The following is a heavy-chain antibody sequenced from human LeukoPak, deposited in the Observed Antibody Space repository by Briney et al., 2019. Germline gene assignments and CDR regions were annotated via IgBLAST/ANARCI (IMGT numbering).Heavy chain of an antibody. CDR2: IYSGGST. CDR1: GFTVSSNY. D-gene: IGHD1-26*01. Sequence: GGSLRLSCAASGFTVSSNYMSWVRQAPGKGLEWVSIIYSGGSTFYADSVKGRFTISRDNSKNALYLQMNSLRAEDTAVYYCARGGSYLSAFDIWGQGTMVTVSS. J-gene: IGHJ3*02. CDR3: ARGGSYLSAFDI. V-gene: IGHV3-53*01.